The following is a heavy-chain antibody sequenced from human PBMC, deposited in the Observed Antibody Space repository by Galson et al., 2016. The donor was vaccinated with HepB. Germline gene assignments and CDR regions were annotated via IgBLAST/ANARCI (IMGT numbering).Heavy chain of an antibody. J-gene: IGHJ6*02. V-gene: IGHV3-30*14. Sequence: SLRLSCAASGFTFSSHAMHWLRQAPGKGLEWVAVISFDGRNKHYADSVKGRFTISRDTSKNTVFLQMNSLRGEDTAVYYCARDPGFRNGMDVWGQGTTVTVS. CDR2: ISFDGRNK. CDR3: ARDPGFRNGMDV. CDR1: GFTFSSHA.